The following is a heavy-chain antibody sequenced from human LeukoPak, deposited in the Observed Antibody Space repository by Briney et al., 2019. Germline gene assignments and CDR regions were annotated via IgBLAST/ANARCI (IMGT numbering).Heavy chain of an antibody. CDR1: GFIFSTYS. CDR2: ISNSGSTI. CDR3: ARGYGAFDI. V-gene: IGHV3-48*02. J-gene: IGHJ3*02. D-gene: IGHD3-16*01. Sequence: GGSLRLSCAASGFIFSTYSMNWVRQAPEKGLECVSYISNSGSTIYYADSVRGRFTISRDNAKNSLYLQMNSLRDEDTAVYYCARGYGAFDIWGQGTMVTVSS.